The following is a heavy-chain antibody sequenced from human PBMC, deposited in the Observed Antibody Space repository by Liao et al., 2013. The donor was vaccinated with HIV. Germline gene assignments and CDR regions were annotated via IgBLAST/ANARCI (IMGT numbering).Heavy chain of an antibody. D-gene: IGHD6-19*01. CDR2: IYTSGST. J-gene: IGHJ4*02. Sequence: QVQLQESGPGLVKPSQTLSLTCTVSGGSISSGDYYWTWIRQAAGKGLEWIGRIYTSGSTNYNPSLKSRVTMSVDTSKNQFSLKLSSVTAADTAVYYCAREGSGWFNYWGQGTLVTVSS. V-gene: IGHV4-61*02. CDR3: AREGSGWFNY. CDR1: GGSISSGDYY.